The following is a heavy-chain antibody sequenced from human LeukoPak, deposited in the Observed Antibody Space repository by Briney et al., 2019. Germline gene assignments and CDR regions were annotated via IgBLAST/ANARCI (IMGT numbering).Heavy chain of an antibody. J-gene: IGHJ6*03. CDR1: GGSFSGYY. CDR3: ARVGSSSWYYYYYYMDV. D-gene: IGHD6-13*01. Sequence: SETLSLTCAVYGGSFSGYYWSWIRQPPGKGLEWIGEINHSGSTNYSPSLKSRVTMSVDTSKNQFSLKLSSVTAADTAVYYCARVGSSSWYYYYYYMDVWGKGTTVTVSS. V-gene: IGHV4-34*01. CDR2: INHSGST.